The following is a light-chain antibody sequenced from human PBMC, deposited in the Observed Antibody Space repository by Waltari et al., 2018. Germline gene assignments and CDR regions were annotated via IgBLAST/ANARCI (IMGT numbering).Light chain of an antibody. CDR3: QQYTGSLPWT. V-gene: IGKV3-20*01. CDR2: GTS. Sequence: ETVLTQSPGTLPLSPGERATLSCKASQSVFIDYLAWYQQKPGQAPRLVIYGTSNRAAGIPDRFSGSGAGTDFTLTISRLEPEDFAVYYCQQYTGSLPWTFGQGTKVEIK. J-gene: IGKJ1*01. CDR1: QSVFIDY.